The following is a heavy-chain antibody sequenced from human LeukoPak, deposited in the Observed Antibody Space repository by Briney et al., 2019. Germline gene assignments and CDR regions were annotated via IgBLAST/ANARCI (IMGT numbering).Heavy chain of an antibody. D-gene: IGHD3-22*01. Sequence: GGSLRLSCAASGFTFSSYSMNWVRQAPGKGLEWVSYISSSSSTIYYADSVKGRFTISRDNAKNSLYLQMNSLRAEDTAVYYCARSDRGSSGYYWGQGTLVTVSS. CDR3: ARSDRGSSGYY. CDR1: GFTFSSYS. J-gene: IGHJ4*02. CDR2: ISSSSSTI. V-gene: IGHV3-48*04.